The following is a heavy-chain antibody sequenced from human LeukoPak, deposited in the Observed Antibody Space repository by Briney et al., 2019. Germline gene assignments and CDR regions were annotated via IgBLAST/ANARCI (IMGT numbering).Heavy chain of an antibody. CDR2: IYYHENT. J-gene: IGHJ4*02. CDR3: ARDTRTAQGFDY. Sequence: SETLSLTCTVSGGSISSSSDYWGWIRQAPGKGLEWIGSIYYHENTYYNSSLKSRVTISVDTSNNRFSLSLSAVTAADTAIYYCARDTRTAQGFDYWGQGILVTVSS. V-gene: IGHV4-39*07. D-gene: IGHD2-15*01. CDR1: GGSISSSSDY.